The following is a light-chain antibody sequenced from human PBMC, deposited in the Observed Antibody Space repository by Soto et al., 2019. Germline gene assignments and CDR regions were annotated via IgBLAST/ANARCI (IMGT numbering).Light chain of an antibody. CDR1: QTVSSNY. J-gene: IGKJ1*01. Sequence: EIVLTQSPGTLSFSPGERATLPCRASQTVSSNYLAWFQQKPGQTPRLLIYGASSRATGIADRFSGSGSGTDFTLTISRLEPEDFAVYYCQQYGSSPTFGQGTKVDIK. CDR3: QQYGSSPT. V-gene: IGKV3-20*01. CDR2: GAS.